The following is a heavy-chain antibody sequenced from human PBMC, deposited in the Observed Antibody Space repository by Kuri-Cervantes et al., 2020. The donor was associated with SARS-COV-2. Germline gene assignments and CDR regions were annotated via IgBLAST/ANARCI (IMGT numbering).Heavy chain of an antibody. D-gene: IGHD3-22*01. CDR1: GGSISSGDYY. CDR2: IYYSGST. CDR3: ARASEEHMIVVVITTGGWFDP. Sequence: GSLRLSCTVSGGSISSGDYYWSWIRQPPGKGLEWIGYIYYSGSTNYNPSLKSRVTISVDTSKNQFSLKLSSVTAADTAVYYCARASEEHMIVVVITTGGWFDPWGQGTLVTVSS. J-gene: IGHJ5*02. V-gene: IGHV4-61*08.